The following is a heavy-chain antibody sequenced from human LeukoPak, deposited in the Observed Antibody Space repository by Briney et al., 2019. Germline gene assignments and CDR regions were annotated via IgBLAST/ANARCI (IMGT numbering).Heavy chain of an antibody. Sequence: WGAPRLSCAAPGFTFSSYWMHWVRQATGKGLVWVSRINSDGSSTSYADSVKGRFTISRDNAKNTLYLQMNSLRAEDTAVYYCARTTVTTGLLYWGQGTLVTVSS. D-gene: IGHD4-17*01. CDR2: INSDGSST. CDR1: GFTFSSYW. J-gene: IGHJ4*02. V-gene: IGHV3-74*01. CDR3: ARTTVTTGLLY.